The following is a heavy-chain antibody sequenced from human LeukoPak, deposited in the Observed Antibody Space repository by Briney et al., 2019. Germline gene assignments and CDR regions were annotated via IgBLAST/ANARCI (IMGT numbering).Heavy chain of an antibody. D-gene: IGHD3-16*01. Sequence: ADTLSLTCTVSGDSISSSYWSWIRQPPGKGLEWIGYISYSGSTSSNPSLRSRVTISVDTSKNQFSLRLTSVTAADTAMYYCARGGQPNWFDPWGQGTLVTVSS. V-gene: IGHV4-59*07. J-gene: IGHJ5*02. CDR1: GDSISSSY. CDR3: ARGGQPNWFDP. CDR2: ISYSGST.